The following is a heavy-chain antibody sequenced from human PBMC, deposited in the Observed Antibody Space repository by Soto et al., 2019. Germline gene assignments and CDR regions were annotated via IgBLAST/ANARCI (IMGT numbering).Heavy chain of an antibody. Sequence: SVKVSCKASGGTFSSYAISWVRQAPGQGLEWMGGIIPIFGTANYAQKFQGRVTITADESTSTAYMELSSLRSEDTAVYYCARSEYYYDSSGYSRAFDIWGQGTMVTVSS. D-gene: IGHD3-22*01. V-gene: IGHV1-69*13. CDR3: ARSEYYYDSSGYSRAFDI. CDR2: IIPIFGTA. J-gene: IGHJ3*02. CDR1: GGTFSSYA.